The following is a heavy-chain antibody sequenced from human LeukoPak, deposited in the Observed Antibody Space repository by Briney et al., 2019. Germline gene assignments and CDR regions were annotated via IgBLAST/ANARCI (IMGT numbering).Heavy chain of an antibody. Sequence: GGSLRLSCTVSGVTFSKSWVSWVRGAPGKGLEWVASIDKDGREKRYVDSVEGRFTISRDNAKNSLCLQMTSPAAADTSVYSCAPEAPNAGAPGTDSWGQGTLVTVSS. CDR1: GVTFSKSW. CDR3: APEAPNAGAPGTDS. V-gene: IGHV3-7*02. D-gene: IGHD6-13*01. J-gene: IGHJ5*01. CDR2: IDKDGREK.